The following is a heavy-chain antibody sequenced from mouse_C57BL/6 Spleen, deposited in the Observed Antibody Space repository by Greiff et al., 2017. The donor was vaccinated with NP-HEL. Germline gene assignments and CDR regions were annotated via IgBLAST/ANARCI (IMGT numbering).Heavy chain of an antibody. CDR1: GYAFSSYW. J-gene: IGHJ1*03. D-gene: IGHD2-5*01. CDR2: IYPGDGDT. V-gene: IGHV1-80*01. CDR3: ARSRSNYGDLYWYFDV. Sequence: VQLQESGAELVKPGASVKISCKASGYAFSSYWMNWVKQRPGKGLEWIGQIYPGDGDTNYNGKFKGKATLTADKSSSTAYMQLSSLTSEDSAVYFRARSRSNYGDLYWYFDVWGTGTTVTVAS.